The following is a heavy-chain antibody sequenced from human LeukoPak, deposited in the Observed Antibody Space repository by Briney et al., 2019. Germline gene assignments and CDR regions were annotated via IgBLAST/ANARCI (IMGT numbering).Heavy chain of an antibody. D-gene: IGHD5-12*01. J-gene: IGHJ4*02. CDR2: ISYDGSNK. Sequence: PGGSLRLSCAASGFTFSNYGMHWVRQAPGKGLEWVAVISYDGSNKYYADSVKGRFTISRDTSKNTLYLQMNSLRAEDTAVYYCARDNIGLDYWGQGTLVTVSS. CDR1: GFTFSNYG. CDR3: ARDNIGLDY. V-gene: IGHV3-30*03.